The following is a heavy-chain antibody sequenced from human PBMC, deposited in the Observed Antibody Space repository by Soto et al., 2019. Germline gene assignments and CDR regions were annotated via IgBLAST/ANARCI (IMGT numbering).Heavy chain of an antibody. CDR3: ASEVVLTKWYFDN. D-gene: IGHD2-21*02. CDR1: GFTFSGYS. Sequence: GGSLRLSCATSGFTFSGYSMHWFRQAPGKGLEWVAVTSSDGGTKFYADSVKGRFTVSRDNSKNTLSLQMNSLRAEDTAVYFCASEVVLTKWYFDNWGQG. CDR2: TSSDGGTK. V-gene: IGHV3-30-3*01. J-gene: IGHJ4*02.